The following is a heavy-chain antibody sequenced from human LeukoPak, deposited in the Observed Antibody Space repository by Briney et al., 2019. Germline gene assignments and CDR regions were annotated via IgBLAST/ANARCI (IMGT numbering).Heavy chain of an antibody. CDR2: SIQTGST. Sequence: SETLSLTCAVYGGSFSGHYWSWIRQSPEKGLEWIGESIQTGSTNFNPSLTSRVSMSLDTSKNQISLSLTSVTAADTGVYYCARRVRLGEGWIFESWGPGTLVTVSS. CDR3: ARRVRLGEGWIFES. CDR1: GGSFSGHY. D-gene: IGHD3-3*01. V-gene: IGHV4-34*12. J-gene: IGHJ4*02.